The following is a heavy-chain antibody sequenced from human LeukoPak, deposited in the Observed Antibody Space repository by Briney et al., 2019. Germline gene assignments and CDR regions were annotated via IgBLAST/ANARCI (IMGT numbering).Heavy chain of an antibody. CDR1: GGSFSGYY. CDR2: INHSGST. V-gene: IGHV4-34*01. D-gene: IGHD3-16*02. J-gene: IGHJ4*02. Sequence: SETLSLTCAVYGGSFSGYYWTWIRQPPGKGLEWIGEINHSGSTNYNPYLKSRVTMSVEKSKNQFSLKLSYGPAADEAVYYCASSSQYYDYVWGSYRPYYFDYWGQGTLVTVSS. CDR3: ASSSQYYDYVWGSYRPYYFDY.